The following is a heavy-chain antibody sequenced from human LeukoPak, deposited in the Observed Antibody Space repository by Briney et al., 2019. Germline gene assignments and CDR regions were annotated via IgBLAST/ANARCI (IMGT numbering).Heavy chain of an antibody. CDR2: IYYIGST. V-gene: IGHV4-30-4*08. J-gene: IGHJ4*02. Sequence: SQTLSLTCTVSGGSISNGDYYWSWIRQPPGKGLEWIGYIYYIGSTNYNPSLKSRVSISEDTSKNQFSPKLSSVTAADTAVYYCARGTRLLFDYWGQGTLVTVSS. CDR1: GGSISNGDYY. D-gene: IGHD2/OR15-2a*01. CDR3: ARGTRLLFDY.